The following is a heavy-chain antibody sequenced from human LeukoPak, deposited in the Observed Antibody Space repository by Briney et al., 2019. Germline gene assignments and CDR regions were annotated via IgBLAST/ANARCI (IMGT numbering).Heavy chain of an antibody. CDR1: GGSISSSSYY. CDR2: IYYSGST. CDR3: ARGIVGARVFDY. D-gene: IGHD1-26*01. Sequence: SKTLSLTCTVSGGSISSSSYYWGWIRQPPGKGLEWIGSIYYSGSTYYNPSLKSRVTISVDTSKNQFSLKLSSVTAADTAVYYCARGIVGARVFDYWGQGTLVTVSS. J-gene: IGHJ4*02. V-gene: IGHV4-39*01.